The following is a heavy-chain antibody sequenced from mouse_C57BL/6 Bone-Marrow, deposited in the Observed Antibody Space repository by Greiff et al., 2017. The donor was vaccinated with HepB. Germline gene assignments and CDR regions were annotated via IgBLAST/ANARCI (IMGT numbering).Heavy chain of an antibody. CDR1: GYTFTSYW. V-gene: IGHV1-69*01. CDR2: IDPSYSYT. J-gene: IGHJ4*01. D-gene: IGHD1-1*01. CDR3: ATTVVATDYAMDY. Sequence: QVQLQQPGAELVMPGASVKLSCKASGYTFTSYWMHWVKQRPGQGLEWIGEIDPSYSYTNYNQKFKGKSTLTVDKSSSTAYMQLSSLTSEDSAVYYCATTVVATDYAMDYWGQGTSVTVSS.